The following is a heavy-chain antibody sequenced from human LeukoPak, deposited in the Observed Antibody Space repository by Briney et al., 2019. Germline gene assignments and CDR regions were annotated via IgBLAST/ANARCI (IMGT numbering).Heavy chain of an antibody. D-gene: IGHD1-26*01. J-gene: IGHJ4*02. CDR3: ATDIESSGKPFDY. V-gene: IGHV4-34*01. CDR2: INHSGST. CDR1: GGSFSAYY. Sequence: PSETLSLTCAVYGGSFSAYYWSWIRQPPGKGLEWIGEINHSGSTNYNPSLKSRVTISVDTSKNQFPLKLSSVTAADTAVYYCATDIESSGKPFDYWGQGTLVTVSS.